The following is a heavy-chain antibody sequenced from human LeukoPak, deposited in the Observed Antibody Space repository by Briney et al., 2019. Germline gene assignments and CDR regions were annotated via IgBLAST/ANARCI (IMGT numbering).Heavy chain of an antibody. Sequence: PGGSLRLSCAASGFTVSSNYMSWVRQAPGKGLEWVSVIYSGGSTYYTDSVKGRFTISRDISKNTLYLQMNSLRAEDTAVYYCARDRTTHCYGSGSKQNYYYYYGMDVWGQGTTVTVSS. CDR1: GFTVSSNY. V-gene: IGHV3-53*01. CDR3: ARDRTTHCYGSGSKQNYYYYYGMDV. CDR2: IYSGGST. D-gene: IGHD3-10*01. J-gene: IGHJ6*02.